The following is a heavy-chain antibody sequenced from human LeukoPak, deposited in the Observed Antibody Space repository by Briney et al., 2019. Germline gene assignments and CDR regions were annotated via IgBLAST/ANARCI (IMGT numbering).Heavy chain of an antibody. CDR3: AREVGANFDY. V-gene: IGHV4-59*01. CDR1: GGSLSSYY. Sequence: SETLSLTCTVSGGSLSSYYWSWIRQPPGKGLEWIGYIYYSGSTNYNPSLKSRVTISVDTSKNQFSLKLSSVTAADTAVYYCAREVGANFDYGGQGTLVTVSA. J-gene: IGHJ4*02. CDR2: IYYSGST. D-gene: IGHD1-26*01.